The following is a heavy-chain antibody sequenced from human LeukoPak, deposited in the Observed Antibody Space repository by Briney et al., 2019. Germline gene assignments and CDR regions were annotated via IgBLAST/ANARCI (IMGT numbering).Heavy chain of an antibody. Sequence: GGSLRLSCAPSGFTFNSYAMTGVRDAPDKGVEWVAVISNGGSNKNYVDSVKGRFTISRDNSKNTVYMQMNSLGAEDTAVYYCAKDGFPGIAKAGMVYWGQGTLVTVSS. D-gene: IGHD6-19*01. V-gene: IGHV3-30*18. CDR2: ISNGGSNK. CDR3: AKDGFPGIAKAGMVY. J-gene: IGHJ4*02. CDR1: GFTFNSYA.